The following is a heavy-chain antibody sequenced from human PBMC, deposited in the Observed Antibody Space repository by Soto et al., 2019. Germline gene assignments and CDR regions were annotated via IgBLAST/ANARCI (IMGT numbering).Heavy chain of an antibody. D-gene: IGHD3-9*01. CDR3: AREDILGVRSFDY. J-gene: IGHJ4*02. V-gene: IGHV4-31*03. CDR1: GGSISSGGYY. CDR2: IYYSGST. Sequence: SETLSLTCTVSGGSISSGGYYWSWIRQHPGKGLEWIGYIYYSGSTYYNPSLKSRVTISVDTSKNQFPLKLSSVTAADTAVYYCAREDILGVRSFDYWGQGTLVTVSS.